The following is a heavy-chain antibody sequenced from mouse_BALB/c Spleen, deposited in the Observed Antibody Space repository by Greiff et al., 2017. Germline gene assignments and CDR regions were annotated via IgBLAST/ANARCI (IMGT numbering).Heavy chain of an antibody. CDR2: ISSGSSTI. CDR3: ARSGTGFAY. J-gene: IGHJ3*01. V-gene: IGHV5-17*02. CDR1: GFTFSSFG. Sequence: EVKVEESGGGLVQPGGSRKLSCAASGFTFSSFGMHWVRQAPEKGLEWVAYISSGSSTIYYADTVKGRFTISRDNPKNTLFLQMTSLRSEDTAMYYCARSGTGFAYWGQGTLVTVSA. D-gene: IGHD3-3*01.